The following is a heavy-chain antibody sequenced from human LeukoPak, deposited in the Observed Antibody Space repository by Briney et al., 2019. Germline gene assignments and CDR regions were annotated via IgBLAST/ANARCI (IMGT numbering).Heavy chain of an antibody. CDR2: IYHSGST. V-gene: IGHV4-30-2*01. D-gene: IGHD1-1*01. CDR1: GGSISSGGYY. CDR3: AGYSQLELRAFDI. J-gene: IGHJ3*02. Sequence: PSETLSLTCTVSGGSISSGGYYWSWIRQPPGKGLEWIGYIYHSGSTYYNPSLKSRVTISVDRSKNQFSLKLSSVTAADTAVYYCAGYSQLELRAFDIWGQGTMVTVSS.